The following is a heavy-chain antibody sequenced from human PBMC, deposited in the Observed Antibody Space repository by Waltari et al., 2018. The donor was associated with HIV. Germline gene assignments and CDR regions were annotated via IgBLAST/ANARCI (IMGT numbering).Heavy chain of an antibody. D-gene: IGHD3-10*01. J-gene: IGHJ4*02. CDR3: ARCDAGYFYGSAYDY. CDR1: GFTFSDYY. CDR2: ISSSGTTI. V-gene: IGHV3-11*01. Sequence: QVQLVESGGGLVKPGGSLRLPCAASGFTFSDYYMSWIRQAPGKGLEWVSYISSSGTTIYYADSVKGRFTISRDNAKDSLYLQMNNLRAEDTAVYYCARCDAGYFYGSAYDYWGQGILVTVSS.